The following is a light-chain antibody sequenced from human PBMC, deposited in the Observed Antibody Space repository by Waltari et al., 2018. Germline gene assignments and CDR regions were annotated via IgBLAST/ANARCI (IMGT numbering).Light chain of an antibody. Sequence: QSVLTQPPSASGTPGQRVTISCSGSSSNIGSHNVHWYQKVPGTAPKLLIYSTNPRPSGVPDRFAGSKSGTAASLAISGLQSEDEAEYYCATWDDSLNGLFGGGTKLTVL. V-gene: IGLV1-44*01. CDR1: SSNIGSHN. J-gene: IGLJ2*01. CDR3: ATWDDSLNGL. CDR2: STN.